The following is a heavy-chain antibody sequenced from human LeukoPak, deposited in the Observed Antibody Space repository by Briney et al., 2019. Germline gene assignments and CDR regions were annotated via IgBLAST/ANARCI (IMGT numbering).Heavy chain of an antibody. CDR1: GFTFSSYW. CDR3: ARGHSDHISIYDY. CDR2: IKQDGSEK. J-gene: IGHJ4*02. Sequence: PGGSLRLSCAASGFTFSSYWMNWVRQAPGKGLEWVANIKQDGSEKYYVDSVKGRFTISRDNAKNSLYLQTNSLRAEDTAVYYCARGHSDHISIYDYWGQGTLVTVSS. V-gene: IGHV3-7*01. D-gene: IGHD1-14*01.